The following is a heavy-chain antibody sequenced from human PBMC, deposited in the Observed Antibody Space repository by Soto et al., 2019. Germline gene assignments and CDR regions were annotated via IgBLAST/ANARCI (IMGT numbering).Heavy chain of an antibody. V-gene: IGHV4-4*02. CDR2: IYHSGST. D-gene: IGHD5-18*01. Sequence: SETLSLTCAVSGGSISSRNWWVWVRQPPGKGLEWIGEIYHSGSTNYNPSLKSRVTISVDKSKNQFSLKLSSVTAADTAVYYCAKKTGYSYARFDYWGQGTLVTVSS. CDR3: AKKTGYSYARFDY. J-gene: IGHJ4*02. CDR1: GGSISSRNW.